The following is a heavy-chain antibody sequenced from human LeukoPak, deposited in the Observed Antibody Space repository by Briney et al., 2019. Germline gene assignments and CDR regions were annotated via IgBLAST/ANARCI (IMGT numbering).Heavy chain of an antibody. D-gene: IGHD3-22*01. CDR3: ARDLITMIVVVPRAFDI. Sequence: PSQTLSLTCTVSGYSISSGYYWGWIRQPPGKGLEWIGSIYHSGSTYYNPSLKSRVTISVDTSKNQFSLKLSSATAADTAVYYCARDLITMIVVVPRAFDIWGQGTMVTVSS. J-gene: IGHJ3*02. V-gene: IGHV4-38-2*02. CDR2: IYHSGST. CDR1: GYSISSGYY.